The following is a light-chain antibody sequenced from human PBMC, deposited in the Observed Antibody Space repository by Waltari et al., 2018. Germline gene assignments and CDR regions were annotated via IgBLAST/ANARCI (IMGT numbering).Light chain of an antibody. J-gene: IGKJ1*01. V-gene: IGKV3-15*01. CDR1: QYISNN. CDR2: AAS. Sequence: EIVMTQSPATLSVSPGERATFSCRASQYISNNLAWYQQRPGLAPRLLIHAASGRATDVPDRFSASESGAEFTLTISSLQSEDVAIYYCQQYHKWPRTFGQGTKVEIK. CDR3: QQYHKWPRT.